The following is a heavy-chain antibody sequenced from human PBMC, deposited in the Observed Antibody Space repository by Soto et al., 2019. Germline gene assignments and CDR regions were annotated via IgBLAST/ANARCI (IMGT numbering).Heavy chain of an antibody. CDR2: IDTSGTT. Sequence: SETLSLTCTVSGGSISSYYVSWIRQSAGKGLEWIGRIDTSGTTNYNPSLKSRVTMSVDASKNHFSLNLSSVTAADTAVYYCARGPRGYVYYHGMDVWGQGTTVTSP. CDR3: ARGPRGYVYYHGMDV. CDR1: GGSISSYY. J-gene: IGHJ6*02. V-gene: IGHV4-4*07. D-gene: IGHD3-10*01.